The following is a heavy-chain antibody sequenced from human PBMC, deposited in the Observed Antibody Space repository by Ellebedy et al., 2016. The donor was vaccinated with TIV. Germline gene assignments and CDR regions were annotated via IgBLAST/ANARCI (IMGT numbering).Heavy chain of an antibody. Sequence: GGSLRLSXAASGFTFSSYGMHWVRQAPGKGLEWVAVISYDGSNKYYADSVKGRFTISRDNSKNTLYLQMNSLRAEDTAVYYCAKDKNYYMDVWGKGTTVTVSS. CDR1: GFTFSSYG. CDR3: AKDKNYYMDV. J-gene: IGHJ6*03. V-gene: IGHV3-30*18. CDR2: ISYDGSNK.